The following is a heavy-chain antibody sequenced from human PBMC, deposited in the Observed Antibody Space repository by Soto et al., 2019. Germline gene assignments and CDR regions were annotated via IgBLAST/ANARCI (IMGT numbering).Heavy chain of an antibody. J-gene: IGHJ6*02. D-gene: IGHD3-10*01. Sequence: QVQLQESGPGLVKASETLSLTCTVSGGSVSSGSYYWTWIRQPPGKGLEWIGYVSYSGGTNYNPSPKSRVTISVDTSKNQFSLRLSSVIAADTAVYYCARAYYSGLGRGRSMDVWGQGTTVTVSS. CDR2: VSYSGGT. CDR1: GGSVSSGSYY. V-gene: IGHV4-61*01. CDR3: ARAYYSGLGRGRSMDV.